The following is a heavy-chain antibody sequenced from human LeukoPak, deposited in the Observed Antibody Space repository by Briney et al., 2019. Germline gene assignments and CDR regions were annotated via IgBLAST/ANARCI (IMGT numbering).Heavy chain of an antibody. CDR1: GYTFTCYY. V-gene: IGHV1-46*01. J-gene: IGHJ4*02. CDR2: VNPSVGST. Sequence: ASVKVSCKASGYTFTCYYIHWVRRAPGQGLEWMGVVNPSVGSTTYAQKFQGRVTMTRDTSTSTVYMEMSTLGSEDTAVYYCARVSGVGLYGSGSYSPSPFDYWGQETLVTVSS. D-gene: IGHD3-10*01. CDR3: ARVSGVGLYGSGSYSPSPFDY.